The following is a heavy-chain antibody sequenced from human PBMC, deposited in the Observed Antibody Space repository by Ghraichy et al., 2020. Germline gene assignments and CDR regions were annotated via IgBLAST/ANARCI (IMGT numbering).Heavy chain of an antibody. Sequence: ESLNISCAVYGGSFSGYYWSWIRQPPGKGLEWIGEINHSGSTNYNPSLKSRVTISVDTSKNQFSLKLSSVTAADTAVYYCAREVFYYYYYGMDVWGQGTTVTVSS. V-gene: IGHV4-34*01. J-gene: IGHJ6*02. CDR3: AREVFYYYYYGMDV. D-gene: IGHD1-26*01. CDR2: INHSGST. CDR1: GGSFSGYY.